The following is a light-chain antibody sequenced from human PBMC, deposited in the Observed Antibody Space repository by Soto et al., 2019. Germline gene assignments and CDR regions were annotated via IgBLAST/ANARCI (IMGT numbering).Light chain of an antibody. CDR1: SGHSSYI. CDR2: LEGSGSY. Sequence: QLVLTQSSSGSASLGSLVKLTCTLSSGHSSYIIAWHQQQPGKAPRYLMKLEGSGSYNKGSGVPDRFSGSSSGADRYLTISNLQFEDEADYYCETWDSNTHTVFGGGTKLTVL. J-gene: IGLJ3*02. CDR3: ETWDSNTHTV. V-gene: IGLV4-60*02.